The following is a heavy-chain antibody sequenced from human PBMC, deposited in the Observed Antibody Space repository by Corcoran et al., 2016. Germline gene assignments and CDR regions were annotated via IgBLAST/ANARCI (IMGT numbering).Heavy chain of an antibody. D-gene: IGHD3-9*01. CDR2: INPSGGST. CDR3: ARGQIDYDILTGYPDY. Sequence: VQLVQSGAEVKKPGASVKVSCKASGYTFTSYYMHWVRQAPGQGLEWMGIINPSGGSTSYAQKFQGRVTMTRDTSTSTVYMELSSLRSEDTAVYYCARGQIDYDILTGYPDYWGQGTLVTVSS. V-gene: IGHV1-46*01. J-gene: IGHJ4*02. CDR1: GYTFTSYY.